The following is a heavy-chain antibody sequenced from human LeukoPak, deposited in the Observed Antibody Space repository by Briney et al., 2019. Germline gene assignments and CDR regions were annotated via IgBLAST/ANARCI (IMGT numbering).Heavy chain of an antibody. Sequence: PGGSLRLSCAASAFTFSSHSMNWVRQAPGKGLEWLSYISSSSSTIYYADSVKGRFTISRDNAKNSLYLQMNSLRAEDTAVYYCARGYSSWGDYFDYWGQGTLVTVSS. CDR3: ARGYSSWGDYFDY. CDR1: AFTFSSHS. CDR2: ISSSSSTI. J-gene: IGHJ4*02. D-gene: IGHD6-13*01. V-gene: IGHV3-48*04.